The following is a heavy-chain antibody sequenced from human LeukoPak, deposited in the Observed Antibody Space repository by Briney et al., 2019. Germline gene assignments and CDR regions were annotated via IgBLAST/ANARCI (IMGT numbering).Heavy chain of an antibody. CDR2: IIPILGTA. D-gene: IGHD2-21*01. V-gene: IGHV1-69*13. CDR1: GGTFSSYA. J-gene: IGHJ5*02. Sequence: GASVKVSCKASGGTFSSYAISWVRQAPGQGLEWMGGIIPILGTANYAQKFQGRVTITADESTSTAYMELSSLRSEDTAVYYCARESGPVFDNWFDPWGQGTLVTVSS. CDR3: ARESGPVFDNWFDP.